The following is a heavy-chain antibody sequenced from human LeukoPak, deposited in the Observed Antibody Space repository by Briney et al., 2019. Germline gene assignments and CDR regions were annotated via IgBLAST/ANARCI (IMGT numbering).Heavy chain of an antibody. CDR3: AKGYYGSGSYVLMDV. V-gene: IGHV3-30*18. CDR2: ISYDGSHK. D-gene: IGHD3-10*01. J-gene: IGHJ6*04. Sequence: PGGSLRLSCAASGFTFSSYGMHWVRQAPGKGLEWVAVISYDGSHKYYGDSVKGRLTISRDNSKNTLYLQMNSLRAEDTAVYYCAKGYYGSGSYVLMDVWGKGTTVTVSS. CDR1: GFTFSSYG.